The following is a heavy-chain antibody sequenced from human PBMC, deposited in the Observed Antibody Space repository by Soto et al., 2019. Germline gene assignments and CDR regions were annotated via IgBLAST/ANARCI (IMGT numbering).Heavy chain of an antibody. J-gene: IGHJ4*02. CDR2: IYYSGST. CDR1: GGSISSSYY. D-gene: IGHD1-26*01. V-gene: IGHV4-39*03. CDR3: YGEGIGGPDF. Sequence: SETLSLTCTVSGGSISSSYYWGWLRQPPGKGLEWIGSIYYSGSTYYNPSLKSRVTISVDTSKNQFSLKLRSVTAADTAVYYCYGEGIGGPDFWGQGTLVTVSS.